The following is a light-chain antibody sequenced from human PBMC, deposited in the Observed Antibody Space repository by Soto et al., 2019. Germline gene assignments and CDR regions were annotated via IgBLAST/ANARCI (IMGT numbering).Light chain of an antibody. Sequence: IQMTQSPSSLSASVGDRVTITCRASRPIDTYLNWYQYKPGKAPKLLIYGASSLHSGVPSRFSGSGSGTDFTITISSLQPEDFATYYCQQSYSTPLYTSGQGTKLEIK. J-gene: IGKJ2*01. CDR1: RPIDTY. V-gene: IGKV1-39*01. CDR2: GAS. CDR3: QQSYSTPLYT.